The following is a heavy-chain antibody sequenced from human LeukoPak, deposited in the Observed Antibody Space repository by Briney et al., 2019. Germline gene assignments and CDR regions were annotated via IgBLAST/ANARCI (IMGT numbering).Heavy chain of an antibody. D-gene: IGHD3-3*01. CDR2: IYYSGST. CDR3: ARDKYYDFWSGAPSGYYYYMDV. Sequence: SETLSLTCTVSGGSISSYYWSWIRQPPGKGLEWIGYIYYSGSTNYNPSLKSRVTISVDTSKNQFSLKLSSVTAADTAVYYCARDKYYDFWSGAPSGYYYYMDVWGKGTTVTVSS. J-gene: IGHJ6*03. CDR1: GGSISSYY. V-gene: IGHV4-59*01.